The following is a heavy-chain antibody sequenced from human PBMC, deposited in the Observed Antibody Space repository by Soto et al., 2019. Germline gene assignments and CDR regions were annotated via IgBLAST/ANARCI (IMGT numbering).Heavy chain of an antibody. D-gene: IGHD3-10*01. V-gene: IGHV4-39*01. CDR3: ARQENYFGSGSYVPGH. J-gene: IGHJ4*02. Sequence: SETLSLTCTVSGASISSSSYYWGWIRQPPGKGLEWIGSIDYSGSTYYNPSLKSRLTISVDTSKNQFSLKLSSVTAADTSVYYCARQENYFGSGSYVPGHWGQGTLVTVSS. CDR2: IDYSGST. CDR1: GASISSSSYY.